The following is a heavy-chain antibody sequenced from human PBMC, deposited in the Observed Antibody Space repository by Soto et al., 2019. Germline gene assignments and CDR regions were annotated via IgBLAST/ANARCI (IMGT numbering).Heavy chain of an antibody. Sequence: QVQLVQSGAEVKKPGASVKVSCKASGYTFTSYGISWVRQAPGQGLGWMGWISAYNGNTNYEQKLQGRVTMTTDTTTSTPYMELRSLRSDDTAVYYCARVDPGYGDYPLIDYWGQGTLVTVSS. CDR1: GYTFTSYG. CDR3: ARVDPGYGDYPLIDY. CDR2: ISAYNGNT. J-gene: IGHJ4*02. V-gene: IGHV1-18*01. D-gene: IGHD4-17*01.